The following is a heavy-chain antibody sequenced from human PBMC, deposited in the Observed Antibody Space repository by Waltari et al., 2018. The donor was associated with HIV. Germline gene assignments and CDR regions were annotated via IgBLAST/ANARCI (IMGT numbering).Heavy chain of an antibody. Sequence: QVQLVQSGTEVKKPGSSVKVSCKTSGGPFITSALSWVRQAPGKGLEWMGKITPILSVPNYAQKFQGRITITADKSTRTAYMELTSLRSDDTAVYYCAREGGVSFPGAMDVWGQGTTITVSS. CDR3: AREGGVSFPGAMDV. CDR2: ITPILSVP. CDR1: GGPFITSA. J-gene: IGHJ6*02. D-gene: IGHD3-10*01. V-gene: IGHV1-69*04.